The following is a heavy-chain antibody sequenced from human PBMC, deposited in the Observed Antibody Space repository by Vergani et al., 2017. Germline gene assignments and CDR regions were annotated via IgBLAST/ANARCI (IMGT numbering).Heavy chain of an antibody. V-gene: IGHV3-21*01. Sequence: EVQLVESGEGLVKPGGSLRLSCAASGFTFSSYSMNWVRQAPGKGLEWVSSISSSSSYIYYADSVKGRFTISRDNAKNSLYLQMNSLRAEDTAVYYCARVALFLPKRNSRAFDIWGQGTMVTVSS. CDR1: GFTFSSYS. CDR2: ISSSSSYI. D-gene: IGHD4-23*01. CDR3: ARVALFLPKRNSRAFDI. J-gene: IGHJ3*02.